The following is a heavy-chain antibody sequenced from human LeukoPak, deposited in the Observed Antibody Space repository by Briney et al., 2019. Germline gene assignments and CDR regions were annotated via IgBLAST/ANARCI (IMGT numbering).Heavy chain of an antibody. V-gene: IGHV3-30*03. CDR1: GFTFSSYG. Sequence: PGRSLRLSCAASGFTFSSYGMHWVRQAPGKGLEWVAVISYDGSNKYYADSLKGRFTISRDNSKNTLYLQMNSLRAEDTAVYYCAPLSYCSSTSCSDYWGQGTLVTVSS. J-gene: IGHJ4*02. D-gene: IGHD2-2*01. CDR2: ISYDGSNK. CDR3: APLSYCSSTSCSDY.